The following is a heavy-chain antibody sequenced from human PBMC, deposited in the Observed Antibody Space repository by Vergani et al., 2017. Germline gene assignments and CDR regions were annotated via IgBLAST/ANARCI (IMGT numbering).Heavy chain of an antibody. CDR3: ARRSLRSYPNGAFDI. CDR2: IYTSGST. D-gene: IGHD1-26*01. J-gene: IGHJ3*02. Sequence: QVQLQESGPGLVKPSQTLSLTCTVSGGSISSGSYYWSWIRQPAGKGLEWIGRIYTSGSTNYNPSLKSRVTISVDTSKNQFSLKLSSVTAADTAVYYCARRSLRSYPNGAFDIWGQGTMVTVSS. V-gene: IGHV4-61*02. CDR1: GGSISSGSYY.